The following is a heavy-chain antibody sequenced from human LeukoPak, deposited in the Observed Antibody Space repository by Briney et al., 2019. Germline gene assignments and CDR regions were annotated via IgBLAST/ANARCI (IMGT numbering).Heavy chain of an antibody. CDR1: GFTFSSYA. D-gene: IGHD6-19*01. CDR2: ISGSGGST. V-gene: IGHV3-23*01. J-gene: IGHJ4*02. CDR3: ATLSSGWYWGY. Sequence: GGSLRLSCAASGFTFSSYAMSWVRQAPGKGLEWVSAISGSGGSTYYADSVKGRFTISRDNSKNTLYLQMNSLRAEDTAVYHCATLSSGWYWGYWGQGTLVTVSS.